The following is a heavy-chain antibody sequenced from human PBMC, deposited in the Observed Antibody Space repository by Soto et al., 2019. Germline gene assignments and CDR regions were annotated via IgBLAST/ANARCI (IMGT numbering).Heavy chain of an antibody. CDR1: GYVLTNYA. D-gene: IGHD5-12*01. V-gene: IGHV1-3*01. J-gene: IGHJ5*02. CDR2: INGGNGNT. Sequence: SVKVSCEASGYVLTNYARQWVRQAPGQRLEWMGWINGGNGNTKYSQKFQGRITITRDTSASTAYLELSSLRSEDTTVYYCARSVEMATNWFDPWGQGTLVTVSS. CDR3: ARSVEMATNWFDP.